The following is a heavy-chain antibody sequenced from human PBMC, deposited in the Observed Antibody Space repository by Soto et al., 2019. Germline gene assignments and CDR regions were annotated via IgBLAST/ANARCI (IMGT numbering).Heavy chain of an antibody. CDR1: GYTFTSYY. CDR3: TIERGRFDP. CDR2: INPSDGST. J-gene: IGHJ5*02. V-gene: IGHV1-46*03. D-gene: IGHD3-16*01. Sequence: QVHLVQSGAEVKKPGASVTVSCKESGYTFTSYYIHWVRQAPGEGLEWVGIINPSDGSTTYSQKFQGRVTMTRDTSTSTVYMDLSSLQSDDTAVYYCTIERGRFDPWGQGTLVTVSS.